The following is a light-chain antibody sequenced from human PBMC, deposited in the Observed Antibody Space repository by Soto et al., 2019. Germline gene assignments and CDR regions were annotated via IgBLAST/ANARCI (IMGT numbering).Light chain of an antibody. V-gene: IGKV3-15*01. CDR1: QSISRN. CDR2: GAS. J-gene: IGKJ5*01. Sequence: EKVMTQSPATLSVSPGERATLSCRASQSISRNLAWYQQKPGQAPRLLIYGASTRATGIPARFSGSGSGTEFTRTISSLQSEDFAVYYCQQYNNWPPTITFGQGTRLDIK. CDR3: QQYNNWPPTIT.